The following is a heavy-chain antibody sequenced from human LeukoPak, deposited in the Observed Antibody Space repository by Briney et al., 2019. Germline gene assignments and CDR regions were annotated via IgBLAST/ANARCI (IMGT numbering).Heavy chain of an antibody. CDR3: ARGVVVPAAIGYYYMDV. D-gene: IGHD2-2*02. CDR1: GGTFSSYA. CDR2: IIPIFATE. J-gene: IGHJ6*03. Sequence: AASVKVSCEASGGTFSSYAISWVRQAPGQGLEWMGGIIPIFATENYAQKFEGRVTITGDESTSTAYMELSSLRSEDTAVYYCARGVVVPAAIGYYYMDVWGKGTTVTVSS. V-gene: IGHV1-69*13.